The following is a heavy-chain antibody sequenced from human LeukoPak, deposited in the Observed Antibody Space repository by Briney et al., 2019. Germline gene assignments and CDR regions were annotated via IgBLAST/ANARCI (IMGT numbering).Heavy chain of an antibody. D-gene: IGHD2-2*02. CDR2: IYYSGST. CDR1: GGSISSSSYY. CDR3: ASYHKRVPAAIPAAFDI. J-gene: IGHJ3*02. V-gene: IGHV4-39*01. Sequence: SETLSLTCTVSGGSISSSSYYWGWIRQPPGKGLEWIGSIYYSGSTYYNPSLKSRVTISVDTSKNQFSLKLSSVTAADTAVYYCASYHKRVPAAIPAAFDIWGQGTMVTVSS.